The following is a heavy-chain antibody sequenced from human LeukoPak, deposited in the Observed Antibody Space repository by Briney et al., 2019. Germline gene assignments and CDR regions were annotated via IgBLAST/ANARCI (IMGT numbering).Heavy chain of an antibody. J-gene: IGHJ4*02. CDR1: GFTFSSYA. D-gene: IGHD3-3*01. Sequence: QPGGSLRLSCAPSGFTFSSYAMSWVRQAPGKGLEWVSAISDSGGSTYYADSVKGRFTISRDNSKNTLYLQMNSLRAEDTAVYYCAKGTNDFWSGLSVGGVTCDYWGQGTLVTVSS. CDR2: ISDSGGST. V-gene: IGHV3-23*01. CDR3: AKGTNDFWSGLSVGGVTCDY.